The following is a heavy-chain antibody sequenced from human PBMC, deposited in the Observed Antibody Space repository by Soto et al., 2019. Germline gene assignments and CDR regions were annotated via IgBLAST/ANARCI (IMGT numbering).Heavy chain of an antibody. CDR3: ATYYYASGSYSLYYHGMDV. D-gene: IGHD3-10*01. J-gene: IGHJ6*02. V-gene: IGHV1-69*13. CDR1: GGTFSSYA. CDR2: IIPIFGTA. Sequence: SVKVPCKASGGTFSSYAISWVRQAPGQGLEWMGGIIPIFGTANYAQKFQGRVTITADESTSTAYMELSSLRSEDTAVYYCATYYYASGSYSLYYHGMDVWGQGTTVTVSS.